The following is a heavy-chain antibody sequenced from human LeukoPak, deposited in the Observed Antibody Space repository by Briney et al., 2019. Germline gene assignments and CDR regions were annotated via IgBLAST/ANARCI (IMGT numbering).Heavy chain of an antibody. Sequence: PSETLSLTCTVSGGSISSYYWSWIRQPPGKGLEWIGYIYYSGSTYYNPSLKSRVTILVDTSKNQFSLKLSSVTAADTAVYYCARIAVAAYPYYFDYWGQGTLVTVSS. CDR1: GGSISSYY. D-gene: IGHD6-19*01. V-gene: IGHV4-59*12. J-gene: IGHJ4*02. CDR3: ARIAVAAYPYYFDY. CDR2: IYYSGST.